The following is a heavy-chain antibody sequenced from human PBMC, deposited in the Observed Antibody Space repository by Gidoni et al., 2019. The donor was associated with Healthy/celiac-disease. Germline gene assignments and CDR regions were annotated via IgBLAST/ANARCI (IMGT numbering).Heavy chain of an antibody. CDR1: GYTFTSYG. CDR3: GRDHYYDSRGYYLGGYPY. V-gene: IGHV1-18*04. Sequence: QVQLVQSGAEVKKPGASVKVSCTASGYTFTSYGISWVRQAPGQGLEWMGWISAYNGNTNYAQKLQGRVTMTTDTSTSTAYMELRSLRSDDTAVYYCGRDHYYDSRGYYLGGYPYWGQGTLVTVSS. D-gene: IGHD3-22*01. CDR2: ISAYNGNT. J-gene: IGHJ4*02.